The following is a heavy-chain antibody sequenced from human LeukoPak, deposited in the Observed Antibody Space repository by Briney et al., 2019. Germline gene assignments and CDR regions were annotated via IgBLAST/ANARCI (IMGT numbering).Heavy chain of an antibody. CDR1: GYTFTSYG. J-gene: IGHJ6*03. Sequence: ASVKVSCKASGYTFTSYGISWVRQAPGQGLEWMGWISAYNGNTNYAQKLQGRVTMTTDTSTSTAYMELRSLRSDDTAVYYCASNTVPDWYYYYMDVWGKGTTVTVPS. CDR2: ISAYNGNT. CDR3: ASNTVPDWYYYYMDV. D-gene: IGHD3-9*01. V-gene: IGHV1-18*01.